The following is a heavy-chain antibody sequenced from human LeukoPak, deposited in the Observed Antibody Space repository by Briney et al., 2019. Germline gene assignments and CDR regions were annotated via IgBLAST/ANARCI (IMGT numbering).Heavy chain of an antibody. CDR3: ARYRFGDSPRYFLDY. V-gene: IGHV3-64*02. J-gene: IGHJ4*02. D-gene: IGHD4-17*01. CDR2: ISGDGETT. CDR1: GFTFSSYS. Sequence: GGSLRLSCAASGFTFSSYSIYWVRQAPGKGLEHVSAISGDGETTFYADSVKGRFTISRDNSKNTLYLQMGSLRTEDMAVYYCARYRFGDSPRYFLDYWGQGTLVFVSS.